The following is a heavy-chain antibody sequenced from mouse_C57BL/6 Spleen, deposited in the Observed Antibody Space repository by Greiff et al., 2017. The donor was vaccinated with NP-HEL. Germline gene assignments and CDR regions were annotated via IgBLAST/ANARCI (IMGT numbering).Heavy chain of an antibody. CDR3: AGFSGYYSMDY. Sequence: EVKLMESEGGLVQPGSSMKLSCTASGFTFSDYYMAWVRQVPEKGLEWVANINYDGSSTYYLDSLKSRFIISRDNAKNILYLQVSSLKSEDTATYYCAGFSGYYSMDYWGQGTSVTVSS. V-gene: IGHV5-16*01. CDR2: INYDGSST. J-gene: IGHJ4*01. CDR1: GFTFSDYY. D-gene: IGHD3-1*01.